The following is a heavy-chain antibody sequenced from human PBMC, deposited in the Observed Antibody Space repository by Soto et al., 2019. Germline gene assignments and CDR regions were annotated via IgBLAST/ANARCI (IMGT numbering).Heavy chain of an antibody. V-gene: IGHV4-59*01. CDR2: IYYSGSN. J-gene: IGHJ5*02. CDR3: ARGAWFAELSRLDP. D-gene: IGHD3-10*01. Sequence: QVQLQESGPGLVKPSETLSLTCTVSDGSISSDYWSWIRQPPGAGLEWIGYIYYSGSNKYNPSLLSRATISVDTSCNQLSLKLSSVTAAGTAVYYCARGAWFAELSRLDPWGQGTLVTVSS. CDR1: DGSISSDY.